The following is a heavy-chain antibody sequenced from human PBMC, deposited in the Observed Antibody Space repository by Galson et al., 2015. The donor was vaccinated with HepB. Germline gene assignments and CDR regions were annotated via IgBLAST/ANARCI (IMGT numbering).Heavy chain of an antibody. Sequence: SMRLPFAASGLTFSGYAMRCVRQAPGKGLEWVSGITGGGGTTYPADSVKGRFTISRDNSRNTLYLQMNSLRAEDTAVYYCARPPRLYREYYDYYHMDVWGKGTTVTVSS. V-gene: IGHV3-23*01. CDR1: GLTFSGYA. J-gene: IGHJ6*03. CDR3: ARPPRLYREYYDYYHMDV. CDR2: ITGGGGTT. D-gene: IGHD5/OR15-5a*01.